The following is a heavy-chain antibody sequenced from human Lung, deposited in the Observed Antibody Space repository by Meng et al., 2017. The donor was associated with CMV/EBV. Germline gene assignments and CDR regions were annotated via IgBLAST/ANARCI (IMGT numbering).Heavy chain of an antibody. J-gene: IGHJ4*02. V-gene: IGHV4-4*02. CDR2: IYHSGST. D-gene: IGHD6-19*01. Sequence: QVQRQESGPGLVKPSGTLSLTCAVSGGSISSSNWWSWVRRPPGKGLEWIGEIYHSGSTNYNPSLKSRVTISVDKSKNQFSLKLSSVTAADTAVYYCASFPPPGKQWLVTDYWGQGTLVTVSS. CDR1: GGSISSSNW. CDR3: ASFPPPGKQWLVTDY.